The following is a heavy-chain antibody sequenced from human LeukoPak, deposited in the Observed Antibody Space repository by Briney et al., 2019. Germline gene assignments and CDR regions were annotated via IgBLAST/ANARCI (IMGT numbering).Heavy chain of an antibody. CDR3: ATVRDYYYGMDV. J-gene: IGHJ6*02. V-gene: IGHV1-24*01. CDR1: GYTLTELS. CDR2: FDPEDGET. Sequence: GASVKVSCKVSGYTLTELSMHWVRQAPGKGLEWMGGFDPEDGETIYAQKFQGRVTMTEDTSTDIAYMELSSLRSEDTAVYYCATVRDYYYGMDVWGQGTTVTVSS.